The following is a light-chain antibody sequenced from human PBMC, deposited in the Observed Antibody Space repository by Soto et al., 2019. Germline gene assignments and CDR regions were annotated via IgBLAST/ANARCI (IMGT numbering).Light chain of an antibody. Sequence: EIVLTQSPATLSLSPGERATLSCGASQTVGSTYLAWYHQKPGLAPRLPIYDTSSRATGIPDRFSGSGSGTDFTLTISRLEPEDFAVYSCQHYGSSTWTFGQGAKVEIK. CDR1: QTVGSTY. CDR2: DTS. CDR3: QHYGSSTWT. V-gene: IGKV3D-20*01. J-gene: IGKJ1*01.